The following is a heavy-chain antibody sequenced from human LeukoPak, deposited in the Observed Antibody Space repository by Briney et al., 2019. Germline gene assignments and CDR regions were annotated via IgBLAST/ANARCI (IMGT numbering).Heavy chain of an antibody. D-gene: IGHD3-22*01. J-gene: IGHJ6*02. CDR2: ISGSGGST. V-gene: IGHV3-23*01. CDR3: AKALPTYYYDSSGYPKPYYYYYYGMDV. CDR1: GFTFSSYA. Sequence: GGSLRLSCAASGFTFSSYAMSWVRQAPGKGLEWVSAISGSGGSTYYADSVKGRFTISRDNSKNTLYLQMNSLRAEDTAVYYCAKALPTYYYDSSGYPKPYYYYYYGMDVWGQGTTVTVSS.